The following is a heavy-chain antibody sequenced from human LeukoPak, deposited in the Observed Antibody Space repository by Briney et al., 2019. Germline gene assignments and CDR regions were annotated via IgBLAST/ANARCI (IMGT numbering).Heavy chain of an antibody. CDR1: GFTFSSYS. J-gene: IGHJ1*01. Sequence: GGSLRLSCAASGFTFSSYSMNWVRQAPGKGLEWVSSISSSSSYIYYADSVKGRFTISRDNAKNSLYLQMNSLRAEDTAVYYCATASAITSPGTFEHWGQGTLVTVSS. D-gene: IGHD1-1*01. V-gene: IGHV3-21*04. CDR3: ATASAITSPGTFEH. CDR2: ISSSSSYI.